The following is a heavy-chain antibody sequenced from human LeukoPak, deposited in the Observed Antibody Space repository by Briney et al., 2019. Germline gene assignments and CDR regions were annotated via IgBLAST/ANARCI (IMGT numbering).Heavy chain of an antibody. J-gene: IGHJ4*02. CDR2: ITSSSKTI. V-gene: IGHV3-48*02. D-gene: IGHD6-19*01. Sequence: GGSLRPSCAASGFSFSDFSMNWVRQAPGKGLEWVSYITSSSKTIYYSDSVRGRFTISRDNAKSSLFLQMSSLRDEDTAVYYCARDGDRIAVAGFDYWGQGTLVTVSS. CDR3: ARDGDRIAVAGFDY. CDR1: GFSFSDFS.